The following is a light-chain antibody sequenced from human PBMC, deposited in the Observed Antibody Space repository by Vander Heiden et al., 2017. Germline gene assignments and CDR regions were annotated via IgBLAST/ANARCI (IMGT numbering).Light chain of an antibody. J-gene: IGKJ1*01. CDR3: QQDGSSPQT. CDR1: QSVSSSY. Sequence: ILFTHSPGTGALPQGERATLACRASQSVSSSYLAWYQQKPGQAPRLLIYGASSRATGIPDRFSGSGSGTDFTLTISRLEPEDFAVYYCQQDGSSPQTFGQGTKVEIK. CDR2: GAS. V-gene: IGKV3-20*01.